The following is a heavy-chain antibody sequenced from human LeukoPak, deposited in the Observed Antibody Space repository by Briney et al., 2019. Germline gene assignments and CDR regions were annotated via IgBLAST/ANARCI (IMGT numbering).Heavy chain of an antibody. Sequence: ASVKVSCKASGYTFTGYYMLWVRQAPGQGLEWMGWINPNSGGTNYAQKFQGRVTMTRDTSISTAYMELSRLRSDGTAVYYCARGGRVVPAAKNWFDPWGQGTLVTVSS. CDR3: ARGGRVVPAAKNWFDP. CDR1: GYTFTGYY. D-gene: IGHD2-2*01. V-gene: IGHV1-2*02. J-gene: IGHJ5*02. CDR2: INPNSGGT.